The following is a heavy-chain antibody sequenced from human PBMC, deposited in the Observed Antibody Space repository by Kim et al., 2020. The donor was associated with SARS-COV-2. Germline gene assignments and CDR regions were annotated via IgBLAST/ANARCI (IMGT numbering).Heavy chain of an antibody. V-gene: IGHV3-9*01. CDR3: AKSQDGYYSYGMDV. CDR2: ISWKSSAI. Sequence: GGSLRLSCAASGFRFGDYAMHWVRQAPGKGLEWVSSISWKSSAIGYADSVKGRFSISRDNADHSLYLQMNSLRPEDTAVYFCAKSQDGYYSYGMDVWG. J-gene: IGHJ6*02. CDR1: GFRFGDYA.